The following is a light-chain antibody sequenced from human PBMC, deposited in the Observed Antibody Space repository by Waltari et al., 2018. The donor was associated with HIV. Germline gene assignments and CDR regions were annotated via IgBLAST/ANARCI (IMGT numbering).Light chain of an antibody. CDR3: QQRTNWPQNT. CDR1: QSVGTF. Sequence: EIVLTQSPATLSLSPGERATLSCRASQSVGTFLAWYQQKPGQAPRLLIFDASNRATGIPARFSGSGSGTDFTLTISSLEPEDFALYYCQQRTNWPQNTCGGGTKVEIK. V-gene: IGKV3-11*01. J-gene: IGKJ4*01. CDR2: DAS.